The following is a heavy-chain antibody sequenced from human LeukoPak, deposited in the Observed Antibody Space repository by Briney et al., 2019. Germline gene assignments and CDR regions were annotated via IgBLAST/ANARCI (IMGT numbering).Heavy chain of an antibody. Sequence: SETLSLTCTVPGGSITSYYRSWIRQPPGKGLEWIGHIYYSGSTNYNHSPNSRVTISVDTSKNQFSLRLSSVTATDTAVYYRARDFGSAFDIWGQGTMVTVSS. CDR1: GGSITSYY. CDR2: IYYSGST. CDR3: ARDFGSAFDI. V-gene: IGHV4-59*01. D-gene: IGHD1-14*01. J-gene: IGHJ3*02.